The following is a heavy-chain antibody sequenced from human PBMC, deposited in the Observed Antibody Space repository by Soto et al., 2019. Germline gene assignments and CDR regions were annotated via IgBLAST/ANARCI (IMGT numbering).Heavy chain of an antibody. D-gene: IGHD6-13*01. CDR1: GYTFSSYY. CDR3: GRDINVCTSAAGPAD. CDR2: INPSGGST. Sequence: QVQLVQSGAEVKKPGASVKVSCKASGYTFSSYYMHWVRQAPVQELAWMGVINPSGGSTSYAPNFRGRITMTRDTSTSTVYMELSSLRSEDTAVYYCGRDINVCTSAAGPADWGQGTMVTVSS. J-gene: IGHJ4*02. V-gene: IGHV1-46*01.